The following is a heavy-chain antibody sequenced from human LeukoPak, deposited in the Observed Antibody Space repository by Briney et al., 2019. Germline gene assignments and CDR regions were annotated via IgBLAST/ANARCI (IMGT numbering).Heavy chain of an antibody. CDR1: GGSISSYY. D-gene: IGHD6-13*01. J-gene: IGHJ4*02. V-gene: IGHV4-59*01. CDR2: IYYSGST. Sequence: PSETLSLTCTVSGGSISSYYWSWIRQPPGKGLEWIGYIYYSGSTNYDPSLKSRVTISVDTSKNQFSLKLSSVTAADTAVYYCARGGGYIAAAFDYWGQGTLVTVSS. CDR3: ARGGGYIAAAFDY.